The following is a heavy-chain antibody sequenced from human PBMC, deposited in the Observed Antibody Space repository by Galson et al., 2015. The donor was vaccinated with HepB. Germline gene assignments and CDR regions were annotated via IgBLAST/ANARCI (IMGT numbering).Heavy chain of an antibody. V-gene: IGHV1-3*01. CDR2: INAGNGNT. CDR1: GYTFTSYA. Sequence: SVKVSCKASGYTFTSYAMHWVRQAPGQRLEWMGWINAGNGNTKYSQKFQGRVTITRDTSASTAYMELSSLRSEDTAVCYCARDMIVAPSVFDYWGQGTLVTVSS. D-gene: IGHD3-22*01. CDR3: ARDMIVAPSVFDY. J-gene: IGHJ4*02.